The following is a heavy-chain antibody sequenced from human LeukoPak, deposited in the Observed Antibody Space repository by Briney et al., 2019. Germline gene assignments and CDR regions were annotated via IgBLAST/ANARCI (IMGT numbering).Heavy chain of an antibody. Sequence: ASVKVSCKASGYTFTSYGISWVRQAPGQGLEWMGWISAYNGNTNYAQKLQGRVTMTTDTSTSTAYMELRSLRSDDTAVYYCARNPSPRGYGYGSYNWFDPWGQGTLVTVSS. CDR3: ARNPSPRGYGYGSYNWFDP. CDR1: GYTFTSYG. J-gene: IGHJ5*02. V-gene: IGHV1-18*01. CDR2: ISAYNGNT. D-gene: IGHD5-18*01.